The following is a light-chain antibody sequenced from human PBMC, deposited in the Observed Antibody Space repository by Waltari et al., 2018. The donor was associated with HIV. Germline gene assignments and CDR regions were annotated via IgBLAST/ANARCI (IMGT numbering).Light chain of an antibody. CDR1: QSIISY. CDR3: QQSYSTPWT. CDR2: AAS. J-gene: IGKJ1*01. V-gene: IGKV1-39*01. Sequence: DIQMTQSPSSLSASVGDRVTITCRASQSIISYLNWYQQKPGKAPKLLISAASSLQSGVPSRFSGSGSGTDFTLTISSLQPEDFATYYCQQSYSTPWTFGQGTKVEIK.